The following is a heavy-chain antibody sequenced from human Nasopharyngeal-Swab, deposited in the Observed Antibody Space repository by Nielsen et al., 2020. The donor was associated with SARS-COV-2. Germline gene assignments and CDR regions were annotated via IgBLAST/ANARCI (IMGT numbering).Heavy chain of an antibody. V-gene: IGHV4-59*01. D-gene: IGHD6-19*01. CDR2: IYYSGST. CDR1: GGSISSYY. CDR3: ARGSGWTLDY. J-gene: IGHJ4*02. Sequence: SGTLSLTCTVSGGSISSYYWSWIRQPPGKGLEWIGYIYYSGSTNYNPSLKSRVTISVDTSKNQFSLKLSSVTAADTAVYYCARGSGWTLDYWGQGTLVTVSS.